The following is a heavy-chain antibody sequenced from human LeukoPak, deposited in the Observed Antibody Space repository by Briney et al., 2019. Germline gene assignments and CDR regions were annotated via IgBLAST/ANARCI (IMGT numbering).Heavy chain of an antibody. Sequence: PGGSLRLSCAASGFTFSSYSMNWVRQAPGKGLEWVSSISSSSSYIYYADSVKGRFTISRDNAKNSLYLQMNSLRAEDTAVYYCARDPALYSSSSRVADDAFDIWGQGTMVTVSS. CDR1: GFTFSSYS. CDR2: ISSSSSYI. V-gene: IGHV3-21*01. J-gene: IGHJ3*02. CDR3: ARDPALYSSSSRVADDAFDI. D-gene: IGHD6-6*01.